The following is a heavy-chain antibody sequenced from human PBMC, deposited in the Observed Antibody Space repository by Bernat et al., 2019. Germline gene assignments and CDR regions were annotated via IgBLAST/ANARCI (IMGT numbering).Heavy chain of an antibody. Sequence: QVQLVQSGAEVKKPGSSVKVSCKASGGTFSSYTISWVRQAPGQGLEWMGRIIPILGIANYAQKFQDRGTITADKSTSTAYMELSSLRSEDTAVYYCARDYYDSSGYEEGSMPFDYWGQGTLVTVSS. CDR2: IIPILGIA. CDR3: ARDYYDSSGYEEGSMPFDY. J-gene: IGHJ4*02. CDR1: GGTFSSYT. V-gene: IGHV1-69*02. D-gene: IGHD3-22*01.